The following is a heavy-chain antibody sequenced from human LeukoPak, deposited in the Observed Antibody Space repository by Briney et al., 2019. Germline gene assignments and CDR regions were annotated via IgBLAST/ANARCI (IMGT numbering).Heavy chain of an antibody. V-gene: IGHV4-34*01. D-gene: IGHD2-15*01. CDR2: INHSGST. CDR1: GGSFSGYY. J-gene: IGHJ5*02. CDR3: ARARSRYNWFDP. Sequence: SETLSLTCAVYGGSFSGYYWSWIRQPPGKGLEWIGEINHSGSTNYNPSLKSRVTISVDTSKNQFSLKLSSVTAADTAVYDCARARSRYNWFDPWGQGTLVTVSS.